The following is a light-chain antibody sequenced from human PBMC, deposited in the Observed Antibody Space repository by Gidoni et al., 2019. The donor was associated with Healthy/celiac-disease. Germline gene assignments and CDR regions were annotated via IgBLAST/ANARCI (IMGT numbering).Light chain of an antibody. CDR1: QSISSY. V-gene: IGKV1-39*01. Sequence: DIQMTPSPSSLSASVGDRVTITCRASQSISSYLNWFQQKPGKAPKVLSYAASSLQSGVPSRFSGSGSGTDFTLTISSLQPEDFATYYCQQSYSMSWTFGQGTKVEVK. J-gene: IGKJ1*01. CDR3: QQSYSMSWT. CDR2: AAS.